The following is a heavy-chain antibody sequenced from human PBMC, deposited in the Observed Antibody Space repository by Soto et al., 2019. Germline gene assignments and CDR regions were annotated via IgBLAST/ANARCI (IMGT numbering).Heavy chain of an antibody. CDR2: IKQDGSEK. D-gene: IGHD1-7*01. V-gene: IGHV3-7*01. Sequence: QPGGSLRLSCAASGFTFSSYWMSWVRQAPGKGLEWVANIKQDGSEKYYVDSVKGRFTISRDNAKNSLYLQMNSLRAEDTAVYYCAREGVPAATWYNWNYLAFDYWGQGTLVTVSS. CDR3: AREGVPAATWYNWNYLAFDY. CDR1: GFTFSSYW. J-gene: IGHJ4*02.